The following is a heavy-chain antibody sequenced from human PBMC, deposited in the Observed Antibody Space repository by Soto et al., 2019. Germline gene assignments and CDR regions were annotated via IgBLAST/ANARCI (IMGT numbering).Heavy chain of an antibody. CDR2: ISSNGGST. CDR1: GFTFSSYA. Sequence: GGSLRLSCSASGFTFSSYAMHWVRQAPGKGLEYVSAISSNGGSTYYADSVKGRFTISRDNSKNTLYLQMSSLRAEDTAVYYCVKGKRPTPKSYYYDSSRVVAFDIWGQGTMVTVSS. V-gene: IGHV3-64D*08. D-gene: IGHD3-22*01. CDR3: VKGKRPTPKSYYYDSSRVVAFDI. J-gene: IGHJ3*02.